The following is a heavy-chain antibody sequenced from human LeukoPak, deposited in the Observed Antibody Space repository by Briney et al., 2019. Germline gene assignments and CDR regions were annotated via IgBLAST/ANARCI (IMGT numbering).Heavy chain of an antibody. J-gene: IGHJ4*02. V-gene: IGHV3-53*04. Sequence: GGSLRLSCAASGFTVSSNYMTWVRQTPGKGLEWVSVLYGGDSTFHADSVKGRFTISRHNSKNTLYLQMNSLRPEDTAMYYCARLPIVYYDSSGYSFDYWGQGTLVTVSS. CDR2: LYGGDST. CDR1: GFTVSSNY. CDR3: ARLPIVYYDSSGYSFDY. D-gene: IGHD3-22*01.